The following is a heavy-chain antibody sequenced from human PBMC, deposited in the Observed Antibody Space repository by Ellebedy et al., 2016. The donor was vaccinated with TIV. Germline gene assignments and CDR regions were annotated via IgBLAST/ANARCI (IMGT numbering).Heavy chain of an antibody. D-gene: IGHD6-19*01. CDR2: IWYDGSNK. CDR1: GFTFSSYG. Sequence: GGSLRLXXAASGFTFSSYGMHWVRQAPGKGLEWVAVIWYDGSNKYYADSVKGRFTISRGNSKNTLYLQMNSLRAEDTAVYYCARAPEKYRGQWLVRGWFDPWGQGTLVTVSS. CDR3: ARAPEKYRGQWLVRGWFDP. J-gene: IGHJ5*02. V-gene: IGHV3-33*01.